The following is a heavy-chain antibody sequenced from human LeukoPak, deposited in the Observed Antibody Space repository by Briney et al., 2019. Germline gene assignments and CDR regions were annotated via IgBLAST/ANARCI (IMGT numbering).Heavy chain of an antibody. V-gene: IGHV3-30*18. CDR2: ISYDGSNK. CDR1: GFTFSSYG. Sequence: PGGSLRLSCAASGFTFSSYGMHWVRQAPGKGLEWVAVISYDGSNKYYADSVKGRFTISRDNSKNTLYLQMNSLRAEDTAVYYCAKDHGGIAIWGQGTPVTVSS. CDR3: AKDHGGIAI. J-gene: IGHJ4*02. D-gene: IGHD6-13*01.